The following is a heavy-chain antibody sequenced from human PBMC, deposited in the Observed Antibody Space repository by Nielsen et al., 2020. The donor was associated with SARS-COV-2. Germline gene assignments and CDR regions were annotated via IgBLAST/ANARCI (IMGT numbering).Heavy chain of an antibody. CDR1: GGSISSSSYY. J-gene: IGHJ4*02. V-gene: IGHV4-39*01. D-gene: IGHD2-2*03. CDR2: IYYSGST. Sequence: SETLSLTCAVSGGSISSSSYYWGWIRQPPGKGLEWIGSIYYSGSTYYNPSLKSRVTISVDTSKNQFSLKLSSVTAADTAVYYCARGRAVDSVVVPAASLGYWGQGTLVTVSS. CDR3: ARGRAVDSVVVPAASLGY.